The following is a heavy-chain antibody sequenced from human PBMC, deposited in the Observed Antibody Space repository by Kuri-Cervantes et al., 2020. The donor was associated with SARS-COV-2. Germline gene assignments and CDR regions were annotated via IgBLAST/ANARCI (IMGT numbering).Heavy chain of an antibody. Sequence: ASVKVSCKASVYTFTSYGISWVRQAPGQGLEWMGWISAYNGNTNYAQKLQGRVTMTTDTPTSTAYMKQRSLRSDDTAVYYCARQAQLVKLDYWGQGTLVTGYS. J-gene: IGHJ4*02. CDR1: VYTFTSYG. CDR2: ISAYNGNT. CDR3: ARQAQLVKLDY. D-gene: IGHD6-6*01. V-gene: IGHV1-18*04.